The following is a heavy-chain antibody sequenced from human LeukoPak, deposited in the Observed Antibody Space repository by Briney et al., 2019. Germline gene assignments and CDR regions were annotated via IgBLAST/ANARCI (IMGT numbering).Heavy chain of an antibody. J-gene: IGHJ5*02. D-gene: IGHD4-17*01. CDR3: ARAGYGDYR. CDR2: INHSGST. V-gene: IGHV4-34*01. Sequence: SETLSLTCAVYGGSFSGYYWSWIRQPPGKGLEWIGEINHSGSTNYNPSLKSRVTISVDTSKNQFSLKLSSVTAADTAVYYCARAGYGDYRWGQGTLVTVSS. CDR1: GGSFSGYY.